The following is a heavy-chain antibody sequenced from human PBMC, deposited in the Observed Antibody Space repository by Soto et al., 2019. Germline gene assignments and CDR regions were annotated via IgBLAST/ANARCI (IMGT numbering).Heavy chain of an antibody. D-gene: IGHD6-6*01. CDR2: IYYSGST. CDR3: ARQPPAARRINYYYYYGMDV. CDR1: GGSISSSSYY. V-gene: IGHV4-39*01. Sequence: SETLSLTCTVSGGSISSSSYYWGWIRQPPGKGLEWIGSIYYSGSTYYNPSLKSRVTISVDTSKNQFSLKLSSVTAADTAVYYCARQPPAARRINYYYYYGMDVWGQGTTVTVSS. J-gene: IGHJ6*02.